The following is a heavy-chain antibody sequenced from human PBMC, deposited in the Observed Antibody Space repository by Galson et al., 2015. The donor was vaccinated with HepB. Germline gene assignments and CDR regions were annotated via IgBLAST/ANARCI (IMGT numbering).Heavy chain of an antibody. CDR3: ATRSGASGWYSYFQH. D-gene: IGHD6-19*01. J-gene: IGHJ1*01. V-gene: IGHV3-23*01. Sequence: SLRLSCAASGFTFSSYAIMWVRQAPGKGLEWVSGMSDNGDNTFYADSVKGRFTISRDISKNTVYLRMNSLRVEDTAVCYCATRSGASGWYSYFQHWGQGTLVTVSS. CDR2: MSDNGDNT. CDR1: GFTFSSYA.